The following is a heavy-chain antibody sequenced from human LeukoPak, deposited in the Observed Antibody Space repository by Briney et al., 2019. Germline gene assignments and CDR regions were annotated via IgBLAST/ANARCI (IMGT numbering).Heavy chain of an antibody. D-gene: IGHD1-26*01. J-gene: IGHJ6*03. Sequence: GGTLRLSCAASGFTFSSYGMSWVRQAPGKGLEWVSAISGSGGSTYYADSVKGRFTISRDNSKNTLYLQMNSLRAEDTAVYYCAKEGWPEYSGGYFGYYYYYMDVWGKGTTVTISS. CDR3: AKEGWPEYSGGYFGYYYYYMDV. CDR1: GFTFSSYG. V-gene: IGHV3-23*01. CDR2: ISGSGGST.